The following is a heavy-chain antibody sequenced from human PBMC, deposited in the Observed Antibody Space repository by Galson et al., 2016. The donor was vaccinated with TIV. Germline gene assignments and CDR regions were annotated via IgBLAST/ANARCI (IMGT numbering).Heavy chain of an antibody. J-gene: IGHJ4*02. V-gene: IGHV3-30*18. CDR1: GFTFNTYG. CDR3: AKVGISGHYPPSPTFFDF. CDR2: ISNAGSNK. Sequence: SLRLSCAGSGFTFNTYGMHWVRQAPGKGLEWVAVISNAGSNKYYADYVKGRFTISRDNSKNTLYLQMNSLTTEDTAVYYCAKVGISGHYPPSPTFFDFWGQGTLVTVSS. D-gene: IGHD3-22*01.